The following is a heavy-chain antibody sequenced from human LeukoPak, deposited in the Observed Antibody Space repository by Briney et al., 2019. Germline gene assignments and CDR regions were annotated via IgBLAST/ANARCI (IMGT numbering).Heavy chain of an antibody. D-gene: IGHD3-10*01. CDR2: ISSSSTI. CDR3: ARDRITMVRGVPFDY. V-gene: IGHV3-48*01. CDR1: GFTFSSYS. J-gene: IGHJ4*02. Sequence: GGSLRLSCADSGFTFSSYSMTWVRQAPGKGLEWVSYISSSSTIYYADSVKGRFTISRDNAKNSLYLQMNSLRAEDTAVYYCARDRITMVRGVPFDYWGQGTLVTVSS.